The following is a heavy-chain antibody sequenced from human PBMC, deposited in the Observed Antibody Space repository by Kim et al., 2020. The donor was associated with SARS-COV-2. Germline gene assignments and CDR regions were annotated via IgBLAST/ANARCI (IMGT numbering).Heavy chain of an antibody. Sequence: SETLSLTCTLSGGSISSSSLYWAWIRQPPGKRLEWIGSVYFSGNTYYNPSLQSRLTISVDTAKNQFSLRLTSVTASDTAFYYCARPDGDFPLRHFDVWGRCALVTVSS. V-gene: IGHV4-39*01. J-gene: IGHJ2*01. CDR3: ARPDGDFPLRHFDV. CDR1: GGSISSSSLY. CDR2: VYFSGNT. D-gene: IGHD4-17*01.